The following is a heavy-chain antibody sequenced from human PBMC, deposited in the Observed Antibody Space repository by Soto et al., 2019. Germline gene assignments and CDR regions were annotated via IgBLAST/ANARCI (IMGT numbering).Heavy chain of an antibody. Sequence: QVQLVESGGGVVQPGRSLRLSCAASGFTFSSYGMHWVRQAPGKGLGWVAVIWYDGSNKYYADSVKGRFTISRDNSKNTLDLQMNSLRAEDTAVYYCASGSGWDRYYFHYWGQGPLVTVSS. V-gene: IGHV3-33*01. J-gene: IGHJ4*02. D-gene: IGHD6-19*01. CDR3: ASGSGWDRYYFHY. CDR1: GFTFSSYG. CDR2: IWYDGSNK.